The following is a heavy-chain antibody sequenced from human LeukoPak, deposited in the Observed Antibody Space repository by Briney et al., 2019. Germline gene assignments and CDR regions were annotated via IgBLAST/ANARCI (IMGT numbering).Heavy chain of an antibody. CDR1: GGTFSSYA. J-gene: IGHJ6*02. CDR3: ARTGSGVGYYYGMDV. D-gene: IGHD6-25*01. Sequence: ASAKVSCKASGGTFSSYAISWVRQAPGQGLEWMGWISAYNGNTDYAQKLQGRVTMTTDTSTSAAYMELRSLRSDDTAVYYCARTGSGVGYYYGMDVWGQGTTVTVSS. V-gene: IGHV1-18*01. CDR2: ISAYNGNT.